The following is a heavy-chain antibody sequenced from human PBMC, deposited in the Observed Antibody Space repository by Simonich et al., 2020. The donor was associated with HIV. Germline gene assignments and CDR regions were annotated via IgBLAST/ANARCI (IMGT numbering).Heavy chain of an antibody. CDR2: IYQSGST. J-gene: IGHJ4*02. D-gene: IGHD2-15*01. CDR1: GYSIRSGDS. CDR3: ARARGVVIAAPGGDFDW. Sequence: QVQLQASGPGLVKSSETLSLTCAVSGYSIRSGDSWGWIRKPPGTGLELIGSIYQSGSTYYNPSLQSRITISVATSKNQFFRKLSSVTAADTAVYYCARARGVVIAAPGGDFDWWGQGTLVTVSS. V-gene: IGHV4-38-2*01.